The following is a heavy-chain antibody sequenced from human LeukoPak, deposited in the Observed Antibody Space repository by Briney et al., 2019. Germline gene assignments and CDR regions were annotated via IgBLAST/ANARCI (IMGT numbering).Heavy chain of an antibody. CDR3: ARLWFGESTHHYYGMDV. CDR1: GGSISSSSKF. CDR2: IYYSGST. V-gene: IGHV4-61*05. Sequence: SETLSLSCTVSGGSISSSSKFWDWIRQPPGKGLGWIGYIYYSGSTNYNPSLKSRVTISVDTSKNQFSLKLSSVTAADTAVYYCARLWFGESTHHYYGMDVWGQGTTVTVSS. J-gene: IGHJ6*02. D-gene: IGHD3-10*01.